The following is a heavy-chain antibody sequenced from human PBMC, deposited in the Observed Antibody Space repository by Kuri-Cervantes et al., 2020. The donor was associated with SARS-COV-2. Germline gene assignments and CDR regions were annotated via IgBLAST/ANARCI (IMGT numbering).Heavy chain of an antibody. Sequence: SETLSLTCTVSRGSISSSSYYWGWIRQPPGKGLEWIGSIYYTGNTYYNPSLNSRVTMSVDTSKNQFSLKVSSVTAADMAVYYCARQYCTNGVCYTPFDYWGQGTLVTVSS. CDR1: RGSISSSSYY. CDR3: ARQYCTNGVCYTPFDY. CDR2: IYYTGNT. V-gene: IGHV4-39*01. D-gene: IGHD2-8*01. J-gene: IGHJ4*02.